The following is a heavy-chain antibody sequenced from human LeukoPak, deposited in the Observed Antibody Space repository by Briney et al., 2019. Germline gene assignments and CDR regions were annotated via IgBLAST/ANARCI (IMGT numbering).Heavy chain of an antibody. J-gene: IGHJ4*02. CDR1: GFTSSNYA. Sequence: HPGRPLRPSCAASGFTSSNYAMSWDRQAPGKGLEWVSGIRGGGGDTYYADSGKGRFTNSRDNSKNTLYLQMNSLRAEDTAVYYCARGAFCYGSAINYFAYWGQGTLVTVSS. CDR2: IRGGGGDT. CDR3: ARGAFCYGSAINYFAY. V-gene: IGHV3-23*01. D-gene: IGHD3-10*01.